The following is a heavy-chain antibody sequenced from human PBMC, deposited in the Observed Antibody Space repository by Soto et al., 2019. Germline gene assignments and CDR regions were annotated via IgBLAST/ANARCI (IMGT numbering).Heavy chain of an antibody. CDR2: IRGNGVTT. J-gene: IGHJ3*01. CDR1: GVTFSRYA. V-gene: IGHV3-23*01. D-gene: IGHD4-17*01. Sequence: PGGSLRLSCAVSGVTFSRYAMTWVRQAPGKGLEWVSAIRGNGVTTFYADSVKGRFTVSRDNSRNTLFLQMNNLRAEDTAVYYCGRDPNGDYIGAFDFWGQGTMVTVSS. CDR3: GRDPNGDYIGAFDF.